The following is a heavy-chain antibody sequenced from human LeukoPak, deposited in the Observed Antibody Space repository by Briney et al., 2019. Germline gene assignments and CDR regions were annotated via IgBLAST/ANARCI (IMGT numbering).Heavy chain of an antibody. CDR3: ASLLWFGDLSLP. J-gene: IGHJ4*02. D-gene: IGHD3-10*01. V-gene: IGHV1-2*02. Sequence: ASVKVSCKASGYTFTVYYMHWVRQAPGQGLEWMGWINPNSGGTNYAQKFQGRVTMTRDTSISTAYMELSRLRSDDTAVYYCASLLWFGDLSLPWGQGTLVTVSS. CDR2: INPNSGGT. CDR1: GYTFTVYY.